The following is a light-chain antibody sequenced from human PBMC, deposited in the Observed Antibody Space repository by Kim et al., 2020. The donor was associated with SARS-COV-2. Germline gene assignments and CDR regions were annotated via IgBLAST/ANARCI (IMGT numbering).Light chain of an antibody. J-gene: IGLJ3*02. CDR3: NSRDSSGNHWV. V-gene: IGLV3-19*01. CDR2: GKN. CDR1: SLRSYY. Sequence: SSELTQDPAVSVALGPTVRITCQGDSLRSYYASWYQQKPGQAPVLVIYGKNNRPSGIPDQFSGSSSGNTASLTITGAQAEDEADYYCNSRDSSGNHWVFGGGTQLTVL.